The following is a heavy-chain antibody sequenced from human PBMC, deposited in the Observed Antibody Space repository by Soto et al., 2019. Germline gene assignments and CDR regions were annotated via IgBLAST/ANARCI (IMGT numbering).Heavy chain of an antibody. Sequence: EVQLVESGGGLVQPGGSLRLSCAASGFTFSSYAMHWVRQAPGKGLEYVSVISSNGGSTYYANSVKGRFTISRDNSKNTLSRQMGSLRAEDMAVYYCARGSSGYHFDYWGQGTLVTVSS. CDR2: ISSNGGST. CDR3: ARGSSGYHFDY. J-gene: IGHJ4*02. V-gene: IGHV3-64*01. D-gene: IGHD5-12*01. CDR1: GFTFSSYA.